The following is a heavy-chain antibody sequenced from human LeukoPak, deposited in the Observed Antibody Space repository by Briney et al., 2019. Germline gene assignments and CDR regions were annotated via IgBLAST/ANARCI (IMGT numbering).Heavy chain of an antibody. J-gene: IGHJ4*02. Sequence: GGSLRLSCAASGFTFSDYAMGWVRQAPGKGREWVAVIWYDGSNKYYADSVKGRFTISRDNSKNTLYLQMNSLRAEDTAVYYCARSGSGWYYFDYWGQGTLVTVSS. CDR3: ARSGSGWYYFDY. V-gene: IGHV3-33*08. CDR1: GFTFSDYA. CDR2: IWYDGSNK. D-gene: IGHD6-19*01.